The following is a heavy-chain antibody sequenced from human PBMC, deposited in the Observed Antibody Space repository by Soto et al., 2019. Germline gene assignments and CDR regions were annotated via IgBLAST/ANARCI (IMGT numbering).Heavy chain of an antibody. Sequence: QVQLQESGPGLVKPSETLSLTCTVSGGSISSYYWSWIRQPPGKGLEWIGYIYYSGSTNYNPSLKSRVTMSVDTSKKQFSLKLSSVTAADTAVYYWARERLTMKRGEVYPGNFDYWGQGTLVTVSS. CDR1: GGSISSYY. D-gene: IGHD3-3*01. V-gene: IGHV4-59*01. J-gene: IGHJ4*02. CDR3: ARERLTMKRGEVYPGNFDY. CDR2: IYYSGST.